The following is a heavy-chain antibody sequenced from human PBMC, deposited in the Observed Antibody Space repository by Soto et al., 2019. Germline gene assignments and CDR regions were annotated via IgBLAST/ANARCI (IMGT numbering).Heavy chain of an antibody. CDR1: GFNFGDLY. J-gene: IGHJ4*01. CDR2: ISATGETT. Sequence: QVQLVESGGALVKPGGSLRLSCAASGFNFGDLYISWIRQAPGKGLEWVSFISATGETTYYAASVKGRFTIFRDNAQKSLDLQMNCFRDEDTAIYYCSSQRQSSRRINYFHFWGHGALVIVSS. V-gene: IGHV3-11*04. D-gene: IGHD2-15*01. CDR3: SSQRQSSRRINYFHF.